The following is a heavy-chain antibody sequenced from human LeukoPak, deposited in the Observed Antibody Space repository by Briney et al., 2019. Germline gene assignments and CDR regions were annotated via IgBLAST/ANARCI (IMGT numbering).Heavy chain of an antibody. D-gene: IGHD2-21*02. CDR1: GFTFSSYW. J-gene: IGHJ4*02. CDR2: IKQDGSEK. CDR3: ARLRVTAIPIDY. V-gene: IGHV3-7*04. Sequence: GGSLGLSCAASGFTFSSYWMSWVRQAPGKGLEWVANIKQDGSEKYYVDSVKGRFTISRDNAKNSLYLQMNGLRAEDTAVYYCARLRVTAIPIDYWGQGTLVTVSS.